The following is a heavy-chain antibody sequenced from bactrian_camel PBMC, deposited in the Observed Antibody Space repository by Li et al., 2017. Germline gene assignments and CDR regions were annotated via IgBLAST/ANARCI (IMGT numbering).Heavy chain of an antibody. CDR2: IRSGAGTP. Sequence: VQLVESGGGSVQTGGSLRLSCAASGFAFSTSDMSWVRQAPGKGLEWVSTIRSGAGTPYYADSVKGRFTISRDNAKNTLYLQMNSLKTEDTAMYYCAAGGGNGAFCYTGERSMDYWGQGTQVTVS. J-gene: IGHJ4*01. CDR1: GFAFSTSD. V-gene: IGHV3S40*01. D-gene: IGHD2*01. CDR3: AAGGGNGAFCYTGERSMDY.